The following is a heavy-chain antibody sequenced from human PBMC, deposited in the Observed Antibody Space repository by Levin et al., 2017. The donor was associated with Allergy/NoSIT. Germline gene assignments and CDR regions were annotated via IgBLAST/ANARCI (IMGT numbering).Heavy chain of an antibody. V-gene: IGHV3-23*01. CDR1: GFTFSAYV. Sequence: GESLKISCAASGFTFSAYVMTWVRQAPGKGLEWVSAISANGANTYYTDSVKGRFTISRDNSKNTLYLQLNSLRVEDTAIYYCAIGYCSGGNCNYYFYYMDVWGKGTTVTVSS. J-gene: IGHJ6*03. D-gene: IGHD2-15*01. CDR3: AIGYCSGGNCNYYFYYMDV. CDR2: ISANGANT.